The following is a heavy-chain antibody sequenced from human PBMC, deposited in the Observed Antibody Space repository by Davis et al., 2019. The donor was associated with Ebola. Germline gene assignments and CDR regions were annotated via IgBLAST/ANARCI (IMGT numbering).Heavy chain of an antibody. CDR3: AKGLDTAMVTEDY. D-gene: IGHD5-18*01. Sequence: LSLTCAVYAGSFSDYYWNWIRQAPGKGLEWVAVISYDGSNKYYADSVKGRFTISRDNSKNTLYLQMNSLRAEDTAVYYCAKGLDTAMVTEDYWGQGTLVTVSS. CDR1: AGSFSDYY. J-gene: IGHJ4*02. V-gene: IGHV3-30*18. CDR2: ISYDGSNK.